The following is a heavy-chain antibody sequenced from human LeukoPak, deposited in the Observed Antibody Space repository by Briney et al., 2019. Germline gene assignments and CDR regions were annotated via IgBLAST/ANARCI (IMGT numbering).Heavy chain of an antibody. J-gene: IGHJ3*02. CDR1: GFTFYDYA. CDR2: ISRDGGST. D-gene: IGHD5-18*01. V-gene: IGHV3-43*02. CDR3: ARVEDTAMIGALDI. Sequence: GGSLRLSCAASGFTFYDYAMHWVRQAPGKGLEWVSLISRDGGSTFYADSLKGRFTISRDNNKNSLYLQMNNLRTEDTALYYCARVEDTAMIGALDIWGQGTMVTVSS.